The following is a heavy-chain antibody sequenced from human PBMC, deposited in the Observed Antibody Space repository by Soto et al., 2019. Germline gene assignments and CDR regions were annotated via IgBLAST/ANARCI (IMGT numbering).Heavy chain of an antibody. Sequence: QSGPTLVNPTQTLTLTCTFSGXSLSTSGLCVSWIRQPPGKALEWLARIDWDDDKYYRTSLKTRLTISKATSKNPVVLTMTNMDPVDTATYYCARGGSSGCASFYYFDYWGQGTLVTVSS. CDR1: GXSLSTSGLC. V-gene: IGHV2-70*11. J-gene: IGHJ4*02. CDR3: ARGGSSGCASFYYFDY. D-gene: IGHD6-19*01. CDR2: IDWDDDK.